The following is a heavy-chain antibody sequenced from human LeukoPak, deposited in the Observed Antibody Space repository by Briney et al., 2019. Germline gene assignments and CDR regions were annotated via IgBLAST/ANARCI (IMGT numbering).Heavy chain of an antibody. Sequence: GASVKVSCKASGYTFTSYGISWVRQAPGQGLEWMGWISAYNGNTNYAQKLQGRVTMTTDTSTSTAYMELRSLRSDDTAVYYCAREASSGWHMEAAYYYYYGMDVWGQGTTVTVSS. D-gene: IGHD6-19*01. CDR3: AREASSGWHMEAAYYYYYGMDV. V-gene: IGHV1-18*01. CDR2: ISAYNGNT. J-gene: IGHJ6*02. CDR1: GYTFTSYG.